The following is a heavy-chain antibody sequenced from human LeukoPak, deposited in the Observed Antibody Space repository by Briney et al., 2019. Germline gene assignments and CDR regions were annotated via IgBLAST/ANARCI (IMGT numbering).Heavy chain of an antibody. D-gene: IGHD6-13*01. V-gene: IGHV4-61*02. J-gene: IGHJ5*02. CDR3: ARGGSSWLSNWFDP. CDR1: GGSISSGSYY. Sequence: MTSETLSLTCTVSGGSISSGSYYWSWIRQPAVKGLEWIGRIYTSGSTNYNPSLKSRVTISVDTSKNQFSLKLSSVTAADTAVYYCARGGSSWLSNWFDPWGQGTLVTVSS. CDR2: IYTSGST.